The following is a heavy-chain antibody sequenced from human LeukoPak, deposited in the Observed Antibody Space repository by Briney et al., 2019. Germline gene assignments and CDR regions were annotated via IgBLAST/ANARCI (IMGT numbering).Heavy chain of an antibody. D-gene: IGHD1-1*01. CDR1: GYNFSELC. CDR2: YDPEADET. CDR3: VTDLDDSADY. J-gene: IGHJ4*02. V-gene: IGHV1-24*01. Sequence: GASVKVSCTVSGYNFSELCIHWVRQAPGKGLEWMGGYDPEADETIYAPGLQGRLTLTEDRVTDTAYMELICLRSDDTAVYYCVTDLDDSADYWGQGTLVTVST.